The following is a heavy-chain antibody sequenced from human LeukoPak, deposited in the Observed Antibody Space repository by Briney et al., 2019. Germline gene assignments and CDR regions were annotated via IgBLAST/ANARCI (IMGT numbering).Heavy chain of an antibody. Sequence: ASVKVSCKASGYTFTSYVISWVRQAPGQVLEWMGWISAYNGNTNYAQKLQGRVTMTTDTSTSTAYMELRSLRSDDTAVYYCARDPGIPGTAMVRDLDYWGQGTLVTVSS. V-gene: IGHV1-18*01. CDR1: GYTFTSYV. J-gene: IGHJ4*02. CDR3: ARDPGIPGTAMVRDLDY. D-gene: IGHD5-18*01. CDR2: ISAYNGNT.